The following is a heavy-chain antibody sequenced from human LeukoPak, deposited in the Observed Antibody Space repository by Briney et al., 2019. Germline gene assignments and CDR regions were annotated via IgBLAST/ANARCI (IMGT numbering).Heavy chain of an antibody. D-gene: IGHD6-6*01. CDR2: INPNSGGT. CDR3: ARPRSTAARIDFDH. V-gene: IGHV1-2*02. CDR1: GYTFTGYY. J-gene: IGHJ4*02. Sequence: ASVKVSCKASGYTFTGYYMHWVRQAPGQGLEWMGWINPNSGGTNYAQKFQGRVTMTRDTSISTAYMELSSLRSEDTAVYYCARPRSTAARIDFDHWGQGTLVTVSS.